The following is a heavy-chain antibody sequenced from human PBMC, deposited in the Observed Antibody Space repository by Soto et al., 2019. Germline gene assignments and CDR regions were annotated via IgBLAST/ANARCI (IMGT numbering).Heavy chain of an antibody. J-gene: IGHJ3*02. Sequence: EVQLLESGGGLVQPGGSLRLSCAASGFIFSSYAMSWVRQAPGKGLEWVSAISGSGTTAYYADSVKGRFTFSRDNSKKTVYLQMNSLRAEATAVYCCAMSTIGWFSAVAIWGQGTMVTVSS. D-gene: IGHD6-19*01. CDR3: AMSTIGWFSAVAI. V-gene: IGHV3-23*01. CDR2: ISGSGTTA. CDR1: GFIFSSYA.